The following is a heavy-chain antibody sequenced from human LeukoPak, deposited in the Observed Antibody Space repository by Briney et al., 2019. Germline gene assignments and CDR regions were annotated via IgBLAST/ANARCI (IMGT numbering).Heavy chain of an antibody. V-gene: IGHV3-74*01. D-gene: IGHD6-19*01. CDR3: ARDVEWLVLGWYFDL. J-gene: IGHJ2*01. CDR2: ISPDGRST. CDR1: GFTFSNYW. Sequence: GGSLRLSCAASGFTFSNYWMHWVRQAPGKGLVWISRISPDGRSTGYADSVTGRITISRDNAKDTLYLQMNSLRPEDTAVYYCARDVEWLVLGWYFDLWGRGTLVTVSS.